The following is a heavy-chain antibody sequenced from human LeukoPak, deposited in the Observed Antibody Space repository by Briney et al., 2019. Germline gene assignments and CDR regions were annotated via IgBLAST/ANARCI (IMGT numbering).Heavy chain of an antibody. V-gene: IGHV1-69*05. Sequence: SVKVSCKASGGTFSSYAISWVRQAPGQGLEWMGRIIPIFGTANYAQKFQGRVTITTDESTSTAYMELSSLRSEDTAVYYCARPHSYRGNPGYFDYWGQGTLVTVSS. J-gene: IGHJ4*02. CDR2: IIPIFGTA. D-gene: IGHD4-23*01. CDR1: GGTFSSYA. CDR3: ARPHSYRGNPGYFDY.